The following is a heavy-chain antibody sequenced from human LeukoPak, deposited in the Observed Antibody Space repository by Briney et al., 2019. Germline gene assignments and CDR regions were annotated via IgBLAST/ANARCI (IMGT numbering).Heavy chain of an antibody. J-gene: IGHJ3*02. Sequence: PSETLSLTCTVSGGSISSYYWSWIRQPPGRGLEWIGYLSHSGSSDSNPSLKSRVTILVDTSKNQFSLKLTSVTAADTAVYYCARARYANAWYAFDIWGQGTMVTVPS. CDR1: GGSISSYY. V-gene: IGHV4-59*01. D-gene: IGHD2-2*01. CDR2: LSHSGSS. CDR3: ARARYANAWYAFDI.